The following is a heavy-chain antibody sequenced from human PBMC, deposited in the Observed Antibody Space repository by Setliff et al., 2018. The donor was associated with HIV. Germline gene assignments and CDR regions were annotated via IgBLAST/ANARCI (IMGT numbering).Heavy chain of an antibody. V-gene: IGHV1-3*01. CDR3: GRNGCSGDSYFCDLDS. D-gene: IGHD2-21*02. CDR2: IKPASGDT. Sequence: AASVKVSCKASGYSFPNYAIHWVRLAPGQRLEWMGWIKPASGDTQYSQKFQGRVTITRDTSASKVYMEVSRLKSEDTAVYFCGRNGCSGDSYFCDLDSWGQGTLVTSPQ. J-gene: IGHJ4*02. CDR1: GYSFPNYA.